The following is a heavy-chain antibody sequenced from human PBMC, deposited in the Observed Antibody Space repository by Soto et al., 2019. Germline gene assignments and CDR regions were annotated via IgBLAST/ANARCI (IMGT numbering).Heavy chain of an antibody. CDR1: GFTFSDYA. D-gene: IGHD6-13*01. J-gene: IGHJ4*02. CDR2: ISGVGGST. CDR3: AKQRVGSSWYRDFDL. Sequence: EGQLLESGGGLVQPGGSLRLSCAASGFTFSDYAMSWVRQGPGKELEWASGISGVGGSTYYPDSVKGRFTISRDNSKNTVSLQMNNLTAHDTGVYYRAKQRVGSSWYRDFDLWGQGTLVTLSS. V-gene: IGHV3-23*01.